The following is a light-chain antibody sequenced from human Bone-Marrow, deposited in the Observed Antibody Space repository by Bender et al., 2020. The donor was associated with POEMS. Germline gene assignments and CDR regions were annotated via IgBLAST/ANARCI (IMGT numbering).Light chain of an antibody. Sequence: QSALTQPASVSGSPGQSITISCTGTSSDVGSYDLLSWYQQHPGKAPKLIIYEVTQRPSGVSNRFSGFKSGNTASLTISDLQAEDEADYYCCSYAVSSTFFGTWTKVTVL. V-gene: IGLV2-23*02. J-gene: IGLJ1*01. CDR1: SSDVGSYDL. CDR3: CSYAVSSTF. CDR2: EVT.